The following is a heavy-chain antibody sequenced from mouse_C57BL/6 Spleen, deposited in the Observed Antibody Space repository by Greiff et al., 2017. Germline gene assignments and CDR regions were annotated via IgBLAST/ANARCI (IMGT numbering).Heavy chain of an antibody. CDR1: GFTFTDYY. CDR3: ASLITTAPYWYFDV. CDR2: IRNKANGYTT. D-gene: IGHD1-1*01. J-gene: IGHJ1*03. Sequence: EVQRVESGGGLVQPGGSLSLSCAASGFTFTDYYMSWVRQPPGKALEWLGFIRNKANGYTTEYSASVKGRFTISRDNSQSILYLQMNALRAEDSATYYCASLITTAPYWYFDVWGTGTTVTVSS. V-gene: IGHV7-3*01.